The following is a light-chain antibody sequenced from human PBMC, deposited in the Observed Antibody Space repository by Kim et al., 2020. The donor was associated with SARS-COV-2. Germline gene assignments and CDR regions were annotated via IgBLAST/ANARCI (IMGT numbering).Light chain of an antibody. Sequence: RVTIPCTGSSSNIGAGYDVHWYQQLPGTAPKLLIYGNSNRPSGVPDRFSGSKSGTSASLAITGLQAEDEADYYCQSYDSSLSGSVFGGGTQLTVL. J-gene: IGLJ3*02. V-gene: IGLV1-40*01. CDR1: SSNIGAGYD. CDR3: QSYDSSLSGSV. CDR2: GNS.